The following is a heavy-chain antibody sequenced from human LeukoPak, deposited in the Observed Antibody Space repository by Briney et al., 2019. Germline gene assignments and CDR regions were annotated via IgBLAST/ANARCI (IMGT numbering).Heavy chain of an antibody. J-gene: IGHJ4*02. CDR1: GVTFSSYA. CDR3: AKALPIYLQFDY. V-gene: IGHV3-23*01. D-gene: IGHD5-24*01. CDR2: ICGSGGST. Sequence: GGSLRLSCAPSGVTFSSYAVSWVRQAPGKGLECVSAICGSGGSTYYADSVKGRFTVSRDNSKNTLYLQMNSLRAEDTAVYYCAKALPIYLQFDYWGQGTLVTVSS.